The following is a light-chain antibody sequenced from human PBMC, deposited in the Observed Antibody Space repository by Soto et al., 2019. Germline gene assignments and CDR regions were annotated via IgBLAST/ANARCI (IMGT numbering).Light chain of an antibody. Sequence: QSALTQPASVSGSPGQSITISCTGTSSDVGSYNLVSWYQQQPGKAPKLVVYEVSKRPSGVSNRFSGSKSGNTASLTISGVQADDEADYYCCSFADSAYVFGTGTKLTVL. CDR2: EVS. CDR3: CSFADSAYV. CDR1: SSDVGSYNL. V-gene: IGLV2-23*02. J-gene: IGLJ1*01.